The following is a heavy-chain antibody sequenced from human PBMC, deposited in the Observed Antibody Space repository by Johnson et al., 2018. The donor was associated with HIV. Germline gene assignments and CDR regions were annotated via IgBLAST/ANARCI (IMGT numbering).Heavy chain of an antibody. J-gene: IGHJ3*02. CDR2: TGTGGDT. Sequence: EVQLVESGGGLVQPGGSLRLSCAASGFTVSSNYMSWVRQAPGKGLEWVSGVTGTGGDTYYAESVKGRFTISRDNSKNTLYLQMNSLRAEDTAVYYCAREGTLGAFDIWGQGTMVTVSS. CDR1: GFTVSSNY. D-gene: IGHD7-27*01. V-gene: IGHV3-66*02. CDR3: AREGTLGAFDI.